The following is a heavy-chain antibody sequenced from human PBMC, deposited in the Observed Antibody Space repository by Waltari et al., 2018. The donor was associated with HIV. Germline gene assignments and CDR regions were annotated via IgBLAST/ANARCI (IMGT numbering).Heavy chain of an antibody. CDR2: IYPGDSYT. Sequence: EVQLVQSGAEVKKPGESLKISCETSGYTFTTYWIGWVPQMPGDGLECMGIIYPGDSYTKYSPSFQGQVTISADKSISTAYLQWSSLKASDTAMYYCARLGRYCTSTSCPEWDYWGQGTLVTVSS. J-gene: IGHJ4*02. D-gene: IGHD2-2*01. CDR3: ARLGRYCTSTSCPEWDY. V-gene: IGHV5-51*03. CDR1: GYTFTTYW.